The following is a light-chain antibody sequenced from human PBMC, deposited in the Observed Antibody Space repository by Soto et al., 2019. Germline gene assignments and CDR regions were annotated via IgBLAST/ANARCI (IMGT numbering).Light chain of an antibody. CDR3: QQYGSSPIA. Sequence: EIVLTQSPGSLSLSPGERATLSCRASQSVSSSYLAWYQQKPGQAPRLLIYGASSRATGIPDRFSGSWSGTDFTLTISRLEPEDFAVYYCQQYGSSPIAFGHGTRLEIK. V-gene: IGKV3-20*01. J-gene: IGKJ5*01. CDR2: GAS. CDR1: QSVSSSY.